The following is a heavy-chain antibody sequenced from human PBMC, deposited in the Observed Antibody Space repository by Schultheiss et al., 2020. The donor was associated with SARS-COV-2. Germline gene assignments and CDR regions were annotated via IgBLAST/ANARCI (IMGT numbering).Heavy chain of an antibody. J-gene: IGHJ4*02. CDR3: ARMLYCSSTSCYAGFDY. CDR1: GGSISRGSYS. V-gene: IGHV4-61*02. Sequence: SQTLSLTCAVSGGSISRGSYSWNWIRQPAGKGLEWIGRIYTSGSTNYNPSLKSRVTISVDTSKNQFSLKLSSVTAADTAVYYCARMLYCSSTSCYAGFDYWGQGTLVTVSS. CDR2: IYTSGST. D-gene: IGHD2-2*01.